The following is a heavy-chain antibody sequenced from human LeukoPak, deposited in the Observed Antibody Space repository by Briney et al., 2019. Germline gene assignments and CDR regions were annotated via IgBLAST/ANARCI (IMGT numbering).Heavy chain of an antibody. Sequence: PSQTLSLTCAVSGYSISSGYYWGWIRQPPGKGLEWIGSIYHSGSTYYNPSLKSRVTISVDTSKNQFSLKLSSVTAADTAVYYCARENSPFDYWGQGTLVTVSS. J-gene: IGHJ4*02. CDR3: ARENSPFDY. CDR1: GYSISSGYY. V-gene: IGHV4-38-2*02. CDR2: IYHSGST.